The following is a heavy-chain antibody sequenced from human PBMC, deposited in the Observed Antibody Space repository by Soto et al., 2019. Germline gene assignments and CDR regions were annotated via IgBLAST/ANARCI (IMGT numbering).Heavy chain of an antibody. V-gene: IGHV1-46*01. Sequence: GASVKVSCKASGYTFTSYYMHWVRQAPGQGLEWMGIINPSGGSTSYAQKFQGRVTMTRDTSTSTVYMELSSLRSEDTAVYYCARDSYTYSISSYIYYYYYGMDVWGQGTTDPVSS. J-gene: IGHJ6*02. CDR2: INPSGGST. CDR1: GYTFTSYY. CDR3: ARDSYTYSISSYIYYYYYGMDV. D-gene: IGHD3-16*01.